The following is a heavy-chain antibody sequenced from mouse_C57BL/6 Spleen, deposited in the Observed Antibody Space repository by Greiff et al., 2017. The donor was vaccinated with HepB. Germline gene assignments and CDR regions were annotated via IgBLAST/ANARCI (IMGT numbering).Heavy chain of an antibody. J-gene: IGHJ3*01. CDR3: ASIYYYGSRFAY. D-gene: IGHD1-1*01. Sequence: EVQLVESGPGLVKPSQSLSLTCSVTGYSITSGYYWNWIRQFPGNKLEWMGYISYDGSNNYNPSLKNRISITRDTSKNQFFLKLNSVTTEDTATYYCASIYYYGSRFAYWGQGTLVTVSA. CDR1: GYSITSGYY. CDR2: ISYDGSN. V-gene: IGHV3-6*01.